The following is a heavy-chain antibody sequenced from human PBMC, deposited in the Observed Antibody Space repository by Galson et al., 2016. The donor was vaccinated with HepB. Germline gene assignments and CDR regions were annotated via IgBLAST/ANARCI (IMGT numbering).Heavy chain of an antibody. D-gene: IGHD6-19*01. V-gene: IGHV3-11*01. CDR3: ARMFPLYSSGWYVRGDGWFDS. Sequence: SLRLSCAASGFTFSYYYMSWTRQAPGKGLEWVSYISGDGRTINYADSVKGRFTISRGNAKNSLYLHMNSLTGEDTAVYYCARMFPLYSSGWYVRGDGWFDSWGQGTLVTVSS. J-gene: IGHJ5*01. CDR2: ISGDGRTI. CDR1: GFTFSYYY.